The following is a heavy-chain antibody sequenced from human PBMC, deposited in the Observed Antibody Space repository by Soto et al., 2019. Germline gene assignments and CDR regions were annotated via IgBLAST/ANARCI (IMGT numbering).Heavy chain of an antibody. CDR2: IMPIFRTP. Sequence: QVQLEQSGAEVKKTGSSVKVSCKASGGTFSTSAISWVRQAPGQWLEWMGGIMPIFRTPDYAQKFQGRVTITADESTSTAYMELSGLRSDDTAVYYCARDKDRQQLGGNYYYMLDVWGQGTTVTVSS. CDR3: ARDKDRQQLGGNYYYMLDV. V-gene: IGHV1-69*13. D-gene: IGHD3-3*02. CDR1: GGTFSTSA. J-gene: IGHJ6*02.